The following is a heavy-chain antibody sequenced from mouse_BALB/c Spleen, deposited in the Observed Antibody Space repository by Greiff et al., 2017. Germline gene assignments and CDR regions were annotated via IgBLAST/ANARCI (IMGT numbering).Heavy chain of an antibody. D-gene: IGHD2-14*01. J-gene: IGHJ4*01. CDR3: ARDKYRYGYYYAMDY. V-gene: IGHV2-9*02. CDR2: IWAGGST. CDR1: GFSLTSYV. Sequence: VLLEQSGPGLVAPSPSLSITCTASGFSLTSYVVHWVRQPPGKGLEWLGVIWAGGSTNYNSALMSRQSISKDNSKSQVFLKMNSLQTDDTAMYYCARDKYRYGYYYAMDYWGQGTSVTVSS.